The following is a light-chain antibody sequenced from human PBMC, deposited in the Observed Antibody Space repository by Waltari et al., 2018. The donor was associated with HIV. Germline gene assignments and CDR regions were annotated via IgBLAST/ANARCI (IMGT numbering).Light chain of an antibody. V-gene: IGLV3-19*01. CDR2: GEN. Sequence: SSELAQDPAVSVALGQTVRITCKGDSVRSYYASWYQQKPGQAPVLVVYGENNRPSVIPDRFSGSSSGNTASLTIAGAQAEDEADYYCNSRDSSGHWFFGGGTKVTVL. CDR3: NSRDSSGHWF. J-gene: IGLJ3*02. CDR1: SVRSYY.